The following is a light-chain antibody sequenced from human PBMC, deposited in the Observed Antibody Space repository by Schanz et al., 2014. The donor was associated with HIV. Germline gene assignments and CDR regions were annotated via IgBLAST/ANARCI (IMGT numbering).Light chain of an antibody. V-gene: IGLV1-47*01. CDR3: AAWDDSLSAWV. J-gene: IGLJ3*02. CDR1: SSNIGSYS. Sequence: QSVLTQPPSASGTPGQRVSISCSGSSSNIGSYSVYWYQQFPGTAPKLLIYKDSRRPSGVPDRFSGSKSGNSASLAISGLRSEDEAHYYCAAWDDSLSAWVFGGGTKVTVL. CDR2: KDS.